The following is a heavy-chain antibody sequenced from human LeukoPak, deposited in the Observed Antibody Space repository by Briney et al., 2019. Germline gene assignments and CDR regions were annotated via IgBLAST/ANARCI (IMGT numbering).Heavy chain of an antibody. CDR1: GGSFSGYY. CDR3: ARGHSVVVVAATTAKGQNWFDY. Sequence: SETLSLTCAVYGGSFSGYYWSWIRQPPGKGLEWIGEINHSGRTNYNPSLKSRVTISVDTSKNQFSLKLSSVTAADTAVYYCARGHSVVVVAATTAKGQNWFDYWGQGTLVTVSS. V-gene: IGHV4-34*01. CDR2: INHSGRT. J-gene: IGHJ4*02. D-gene: IGHD2-15*01.